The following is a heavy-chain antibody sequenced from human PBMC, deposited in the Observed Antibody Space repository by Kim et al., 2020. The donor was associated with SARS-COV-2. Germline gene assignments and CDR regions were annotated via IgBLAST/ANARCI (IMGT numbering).Heavy chain of an antibody. CDR3: ARNGRYFDWLSWYFDL. J-gene: IGHJ2*01. Sequence: SLKSRVTISVDTSKNQFSLKLSSVTAADTAVYYCARNGRYFDWLSWYFDLWGRGTLVTVSS. V-gene: IGHV4-39*07. D-gene: IGHD3-9*01.